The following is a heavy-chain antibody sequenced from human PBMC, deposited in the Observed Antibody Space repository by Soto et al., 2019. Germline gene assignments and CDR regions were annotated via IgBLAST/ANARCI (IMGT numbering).Heavy chain of an antibody. CDR3: ARVWEGDEPCVDY. J-gene: IGHJ4*02. CDR2: IYYSGST. CDR1: GVSISSGGYY. D-gene: IGHD1-26*01. Sequence: QVQLQESGPGLVKPSQTLSLTCTVSGVSISSGGYYWSWIRQHPGKGLEWIGYIYYSGSTYYNPSLKNRVTISVDTSKNQFSLKLSSVPAADTAVYYCARVWEGDEPCVDYWGQGTLVTVAS. V-gene: IGHV4-31*03.